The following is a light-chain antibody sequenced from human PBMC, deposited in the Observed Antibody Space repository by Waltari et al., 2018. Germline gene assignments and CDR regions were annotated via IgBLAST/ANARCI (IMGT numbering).Light chain of an antibody. CDR3: MQSIHWPWT. Sequence: DVVMTQSPLSLPVTLGQPASISCKSSQSLVHSDGNTYLNWFHQRPGQSPRRLIYKVSNRDSGVPDRFSGSGSGTDFTLKISWVEAEDVGVYYCMQSIHWPWTFGQGTKVEIK. J-gene: IGKJ1*01. V-gene: IGKV2-30*02. CDR2: KVS. CDR1: QSLVHSDGNTY.